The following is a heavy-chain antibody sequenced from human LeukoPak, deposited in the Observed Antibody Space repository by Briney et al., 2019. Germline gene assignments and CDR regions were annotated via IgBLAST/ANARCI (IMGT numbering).Heavy chain of an antibody. V-gene: IGHV4-30-4*01. CDR1: GGSISSGDYY. Sequence: SETLSPTCTVSGGSISSGDYYWSWIRQPPGKGLEWIGYIYYSGSTYYNPSLKSRVTISVDTSKNQFSLKLSSVTAADTAVYYCARAPSGWEDYGDYGGQGDAFDIWGQGTMVTVSS. CDR2: IYYSGST. CDR3: ARAPSGWEDYGDYGGQGDAFDI. D-gene: IGHD4-17*01. J-gene: IGHJ3*02.